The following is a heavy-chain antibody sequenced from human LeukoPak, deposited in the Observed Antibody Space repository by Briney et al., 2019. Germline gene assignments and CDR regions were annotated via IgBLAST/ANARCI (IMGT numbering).Heavy chain of an antibody. CDR2: IIPILGTA. J-gene: IGHJ4*02. CDR3: ARWPSGAVAGTVQFDY. Sequence: ASVKVSCKASGGTFSSYAISWVRQAPGQGLEWMGRIIPILGTANYAQKFQGRVTITADKSTSTAYMEPSSLRSEDTAVYYCARWPSGAVAGTVQFDYWGQGTLVTVSS. D-gene: IGHD6-19*01. V-gene: IGHV1-69*04. CDR1: GGTFSSYA.